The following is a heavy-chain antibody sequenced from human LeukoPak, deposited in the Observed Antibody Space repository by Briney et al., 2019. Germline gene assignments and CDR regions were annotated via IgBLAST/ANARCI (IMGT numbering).Heavy chain of an antibody. CDR3: ARSYSSVFYYYMDV. CDR2: IYYSGST. J-gene: IGHJ6*03. Sequence: SETLSLTCTVSGGSIRSSSYYWGWIRQPPGKGLEWIGSIYYSGSTYYNSSLKSRVTISVDTSKNQFSLKLSSVTAADTAVYYCARSYSSVFYYYMDVWGKGTTVTVSS. D-gene: IGHD6-19*01. V-gene: IGHV4-39*01. CDR1: GGSIRSSSYY.